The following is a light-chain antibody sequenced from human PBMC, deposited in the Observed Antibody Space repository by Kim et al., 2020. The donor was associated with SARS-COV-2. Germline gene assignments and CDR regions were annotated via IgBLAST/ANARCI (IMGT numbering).Light chain of an antibody. CDR2: YDS. V-gene: IGLV3-21*04. J-gene: IGLJ3*02. CDR3: QVWDSSSDHRV. Sequence: QGKTARITCGGNNIGSKMGHWYKPMPGQSPVRVIYYDSDRPSGIPERFSGSNSGNTATLTISRVEAGDEADYYCQVWDSSSDHRVFGGGTQLTVL. CDR1: NIGSKM.